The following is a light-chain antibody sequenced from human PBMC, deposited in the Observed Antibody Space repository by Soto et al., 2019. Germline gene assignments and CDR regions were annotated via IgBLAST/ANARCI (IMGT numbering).Light chain of an antibody. J-gene: IGKJ1*01. CDR3: QQSYSTPWT. V-gene: IGKV1-39*01. CDR1: QSISGY. Sequence: DIQMTQSPSSLSASVGDRVTITCRASQSISGYLSWYYQRPGKAPKLLISAASTLQSGVPSRFSGSGSGTDFTLTISSLQPEDSATYYCQQSYSTPWTFGQGTKVEIK. CDR2: AAS.